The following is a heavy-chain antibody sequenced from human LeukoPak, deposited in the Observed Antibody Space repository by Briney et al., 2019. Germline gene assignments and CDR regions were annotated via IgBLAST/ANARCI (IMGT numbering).Heavy chain of an antibody. J-gene: IGHJ4*02. V-gene: IGHV3-11*04. Sequence: GGSLRLSCAASGFTFSDYYISWIRQAPGKGLECVSYITSSGSGSVIYYADSVKGRFTISRDNAKNSLYLQMNSLRAEDTAVYYCAREHSDYDFWSGYSDYWGQGTLVTVSS. CDR1: GFTFSDYY. D-gene: IGHD3-3*01. CDR3: AREHSDYDFWSGYSDY. CDR2: ITSSGSGSVI.